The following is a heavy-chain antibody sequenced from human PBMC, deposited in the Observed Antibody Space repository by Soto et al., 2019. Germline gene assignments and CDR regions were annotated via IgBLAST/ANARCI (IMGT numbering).Heavy chain of an antibody. V-gene: IGHV3-74*01. CDR1: GFTFSRFW. D-gene: IGHD2-15*01. CDR2: INSDGSST. Sequence: EVQLVESGGGLVQRGGSLRVSCAASGFTFSRFWMHWVRQAPGMGLVWVSRINSDGSSTNYADSVKGRFTISRDNAKHTLYLQMNSLRVEDTAVYYCARAGGSCSGVSGTHKYFYGMYVWGQGTTVTVSS. CDR3: ARAGGSCSGVSGTHKYFYGMYV. J-gene: IGHJ6*02.